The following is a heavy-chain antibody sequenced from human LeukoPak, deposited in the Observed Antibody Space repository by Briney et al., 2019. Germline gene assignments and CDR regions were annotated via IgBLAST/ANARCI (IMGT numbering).Heavy chain of an antibody. CDR3: AKDDASSGLFDY. CDR1: GFTVSSNY. CDR2: ISYDGSNK. Sequence: GGSLRLSCAASGFTVSSNYMSWVRQAPGKGLEWVAVISYDGSNKYYADSVKGRFTISRDNSKSTLYLQMNSLRAEDTAVYYCAKDDASSGLFDYWGQGTLVTVSS. V-gene: IGHV3-30*18. D-gene: IGHD6-19*01. J-gene: IGHJ4*02.